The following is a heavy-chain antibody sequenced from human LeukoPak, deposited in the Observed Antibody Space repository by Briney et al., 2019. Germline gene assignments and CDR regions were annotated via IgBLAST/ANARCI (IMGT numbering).Heavy chain of an antibody. CDR3: ARLSVLLEGFDP. Sequence: SETLSLTCTVSGGSISNYYWSWLRQPAGKGLEWIGRIYSSGSTNYNPSLKSRVTMSVDTSTNQLSLKLSSVTAADTAVYYCARLSVLLEGFDPWGQGTLVTVSS. CDR1: GGSISNYY. CDR2: IYSSGST. D-gene: IGHD3-10*01. J-gene: IGHJ5*02. V-gene: IGHV4-4*07.